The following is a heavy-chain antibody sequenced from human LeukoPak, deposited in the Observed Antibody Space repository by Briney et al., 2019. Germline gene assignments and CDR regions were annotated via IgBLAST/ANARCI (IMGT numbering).Heavy chain of an antibody. V-gene: IGHV5-51*01. CDR3: ARSLRYFDWLPNEGFDY. Sequence: GESLKISCKGSGYSFTSYWNGWVRQMPGKGLEWMGIIYPGYSDTRYSPSFQGQVTISADKSISTAYLQWSSLKASDTAMYYCARSLRYFDWLPNEGFDYWGQGTLVTVSS. J-gene: IGHJ4*02. CDR1: GYSFTSYW. CDR2: IYPGYSDT. D-gene: IGHD3-9*01.